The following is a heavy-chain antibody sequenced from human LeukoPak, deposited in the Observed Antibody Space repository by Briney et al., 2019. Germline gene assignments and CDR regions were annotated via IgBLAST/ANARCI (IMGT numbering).Heavy chain of an antibody. D-gene: IGHD2-2*01. V-gene: IGHV3-33*01. CDR3: ARGYDYGDY. CDR2: IWYDGVNK. J-gene: IGHJ4*02. Sequence: PGRSLRLPCAASGFTFSSYGMHWVRQAPGKGLEWVTAIWYDGVNKYYADSVKGRFTISRDNSKNTLYLQMNSLRVEDTAVYYCARGYDYGDYWGQGTLVTVSS. CDR1: GFTFSSYG.